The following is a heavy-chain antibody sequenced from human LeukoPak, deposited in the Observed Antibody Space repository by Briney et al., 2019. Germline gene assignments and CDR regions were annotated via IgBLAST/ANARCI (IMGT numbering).Heavy chain of an antibody. Sequence: SETLSLTCTVSGGXISSYYCSWIRQPPGKGLEWIGYIYYSGSTNYNPSLKSRVTISVDTSKNQFSLKLSSVTAADTAVYYCARGGPIDSSVGYWGQGTLVTVSS. CDR3: ARGGPIDSSVGY. CDR1: GGXISSYY. D-gene: IGHD6-19*01. J-gene: IGHJ4*02. CDR2: IYYSGST. V-gene: IGHV4-59*01.